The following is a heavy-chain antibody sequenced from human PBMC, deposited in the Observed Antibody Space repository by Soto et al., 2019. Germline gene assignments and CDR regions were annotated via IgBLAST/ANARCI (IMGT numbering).Heavy chain of an antibody. J-gene: IGHJ4*02. V-gene: IGHV1-69*14. Sequence: QVQLVQSVAEVKKPESSVKVSCKAPGGTFSTYAISWVRQAPGQGLEWMGGIIPMFGTANYAQRFQDRVTXTXXKSTDTVYMALRRLRSEDTAVYFCASGIQLWLRRINNGYSGWGQGTLVTVSS. CDR2: IIPMFGTA. CDR1: GGTFSTYA. CDR3: ASGIQLWLRRINNGYSG. D-gene: IGHD5-18*01.